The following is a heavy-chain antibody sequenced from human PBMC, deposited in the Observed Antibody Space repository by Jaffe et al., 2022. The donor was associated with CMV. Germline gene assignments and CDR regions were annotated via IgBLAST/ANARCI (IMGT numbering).Heavy chain of an antibody. J-gene: IGHJ4*02. V-gene: IGHV3-15*01. CDR3: TTDMSDSRNTDKDY. CDR2: IKSKTDGGTT. CDR1: GFTFSNAW. D-gene: IGHD3-22*01. Sequence: EVQLVESGGGLVKPGGSLRLSCAASGFTFSNAWMSWVRQAPGKGLEWVGRIKSKTDGGTTDYAAPVKGRFTISRDDSKNTLYLQMNSLKTEDTAVYYCTTDMSDSRNTDKDYWGQGTLVTVSS.